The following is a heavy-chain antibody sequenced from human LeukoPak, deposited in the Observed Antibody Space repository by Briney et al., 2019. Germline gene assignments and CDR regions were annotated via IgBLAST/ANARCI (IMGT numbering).Heavy chain of an antibody. Sequence: SVKVSCKASGGTFSSYGISWVRQAPGQGLEWMGGIIPIFGTANYAQKFQDRVTIIADESTSTAYMELSSLRSEDTAVYYCARVLTILGVVIPEYYFDYWGQGTLVTVSS. J-gene: IGHJ4*02. D-gene: IGHD3-3*01. CDR1: GGTFSSYG. CDR3: ARVLTILGVVIPEYYFDY. CDR2: IIPIFGTA. V-gene: IGHV1-69*13.